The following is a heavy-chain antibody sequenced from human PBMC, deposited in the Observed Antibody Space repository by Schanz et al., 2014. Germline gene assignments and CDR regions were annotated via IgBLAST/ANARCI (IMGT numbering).Heavy chain of an antibody. CDR1: GYTFTSYG. CDR2: ISPYNGNT. V-gene: IGHV1-18*01. D-gene: IGHD3-9*01. Sequence: QLQLVQSGAEVKKPGASVKVSCKASGYTFTSYGISWVRQAPGQGLEWMGWISPYNGNTNYIQKLQGRVTMTTDTSTSTAYMELRSLRSDDTAVYYCARVQDDILTGSEYYYGMDVWGQGTTVTVSS. CDR3: ARVQDDILTGSEYYYGMDV. J-gene: IGHJ6*02.